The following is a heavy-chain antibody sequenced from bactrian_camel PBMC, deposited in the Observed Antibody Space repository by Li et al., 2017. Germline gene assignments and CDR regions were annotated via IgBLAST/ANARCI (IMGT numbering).Heavy chain of an antibody. CDR2: LYTAGDST. CDR3: AASGGQLGRWCYEFPVNWVSWLYN. CDR1: RTRYTASRYF. J-gene: IGHJ4*01. V-gene: IGHV3S28*01. D-gene: IGHD3*01. Sequence: QLVESGGDSVQAGGSLRLSCARTRTRYTASRYFMAWFRQAPGQKREAVAALYTAGDSTFYTDAVKGRLTISQDGAKNTLYLHMNNLKPEDTAMYHCAASGGQLGRWCYEFPVNWVSWLYNWGQGTQVTVS.